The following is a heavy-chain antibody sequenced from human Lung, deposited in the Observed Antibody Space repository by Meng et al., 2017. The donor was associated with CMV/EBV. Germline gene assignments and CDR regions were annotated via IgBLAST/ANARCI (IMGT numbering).Heavy chain of an antibody. CDR2: IYYSGST. CDR3: AGGKYYYGSGSYYNYYYYGMDV. Sequence: SETLSLXCTVSGGSISSYYWSWIRQPPGKGLEWIGYIYYSGSTNYNPSLKSRVTISVDTSKNQFSLKLSSVTAADTAVYYCAGGKYYYGSGSYYNYYYYGMDVWGQGTTVTVSS. CDR1: GGSISSYY. V-gene: IGHV4-59*01. D-gene: IGHD3-10*01. J-gene: IGHJ6*02.